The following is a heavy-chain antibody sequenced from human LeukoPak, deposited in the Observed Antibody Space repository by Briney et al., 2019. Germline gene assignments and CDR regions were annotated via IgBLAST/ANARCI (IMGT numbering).Heavy chain of an antibody. Sequence: ASVKVSCKASGYTFTSYGISWVRQAPGQGLEWMGWISAYNGNTNYAQKLQGRVTMTTDTSTSTAYMELRILRSDDTAVYYCARDGEIVVVPAAIFYYYYGMDVWGQGTTVTVSS. CDR1: GYTFTSYG. D-gene: IGHD2-2*02. CDR2: ISAYNGNT. V-gene: IGHV1-18*01. CDR3: ARDGEIVVVPAAIFYYYYGMDV. J-gene: IGHJ6*02.